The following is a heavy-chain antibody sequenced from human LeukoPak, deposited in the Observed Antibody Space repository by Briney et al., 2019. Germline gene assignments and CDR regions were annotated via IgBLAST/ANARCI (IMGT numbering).Heavy chain of an antibody. J-gene: IGHJ6*01. V-gene: IGHV1-24*01. CDR2: FDPEDGET. D-gene: IGHD4-17*01. CDR3: ATATVTLVGMDV. Sequence: ASVKVSCKVSGYTLTELSMHWVRQAPGKGLEWMGGFDPEDGETIYAQKFQGRVTMTEDTSTDTAYMELSSLRSEDTAVYYCATATVTLVGMDVWGQGTTVTVSS. CDR1: GYTLTELS.